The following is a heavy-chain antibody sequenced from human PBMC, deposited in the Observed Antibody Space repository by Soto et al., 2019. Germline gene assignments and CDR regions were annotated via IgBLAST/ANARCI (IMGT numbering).Heavy chain of an antibody. V-gene: IGHV1-69*13. CDR1: GGTFGSYA. CDR3: AREGTAAARYYGMDV. CDR2: IIPIFGTA. D-gene: IGHD6-13*01. Sequence: GASVEVSCKASGGTFGSYAISWVRQAPGQGLEWMGGIIPIFGTANYAQKFQGRVTITADESTSTAYMELSSLRSEDTAVYYCAREGTAAARYYGMDVWGQGTTVTVSS. J-gene: IGHJ6*02.